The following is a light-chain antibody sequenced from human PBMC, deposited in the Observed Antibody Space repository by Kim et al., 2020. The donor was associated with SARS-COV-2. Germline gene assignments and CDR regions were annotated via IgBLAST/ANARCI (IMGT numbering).Light chain of an antibody. V-gene: IGKV1-17*03. CDR3: QQHGNYPIT. J-gene: IGKJ5*01. CDR2: GAS. CDR1: QGISNY. Sequence: DIQMTQSPSAMSASVGDRVTITCRASQGISNYLAWFQQKPGRVPKRLIYGASILQSGVPSRFSGGGSGTEFTLTISSLQPGDFATYYRQQHGNYPITFGQGTRLEIK.